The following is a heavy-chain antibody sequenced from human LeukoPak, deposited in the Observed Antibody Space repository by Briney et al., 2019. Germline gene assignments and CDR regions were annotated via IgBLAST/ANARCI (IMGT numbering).Heavy chain of an antibody. CDR2: IKSKTDGGTT. J-gene: IGHJ6*02. CDR1: GFTFSNAW. CDR3: XXXXXXSXYYYYGMDV. V-gene: IGHV3-15*01. Sequence: GGSLRLSCAASGFTFSNAWMSWVRQAPGKGLEWVGRIKSKTDGGTTDYAAPVKGRFTISRDDSKNTLYLQMNSLKTEDTAVXXXXXXXXXSXYYYYGMDVWGQGTTVTVSS.